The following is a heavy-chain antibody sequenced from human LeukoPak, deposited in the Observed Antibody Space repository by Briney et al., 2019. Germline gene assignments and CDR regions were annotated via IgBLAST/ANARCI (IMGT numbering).Heavy chain of an antibody. CDR2: INPSGGST. CDR1: GYTFTSYY. CDR3: ARVDTAMAAFRN. Sequence: ASVKVSCKASGYTFTSYYMHWVRQAPGQGLEWMGIINPSGGSTSYAQKFQGRVTMTRDMSTSTVYTELSSLRSEDTAVYYCARVDTAMAAFRNWGQGTLVTVSS. V-gene: IGHV1-46*01. D-gene: IGHD5-18*01. J-gene: IGHJ4*02.